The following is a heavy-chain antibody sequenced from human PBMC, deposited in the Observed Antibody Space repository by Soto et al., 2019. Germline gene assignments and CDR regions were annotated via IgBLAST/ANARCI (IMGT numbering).Heavy chain of an antibody. J-gene: IGHJ6*02. V-gene: IGHV1-69*13. D-gene: IGHD6-13*01. Sequence: SVKVSCKASGGTFSSYAISGVRQAPGQGLEWMGGIIPIFGTANYAQKFQGRVTITADESTSTAYMELSSLRSEDTAVYYCARDPAAAGKAPRTHYYYYGMDVWGQGTTVTVSS. CDR3: ARDPAAAGKAPRTHYYYYGMDV. CDR1: GGTFSSYA. CDR2: IIPIFGTA.